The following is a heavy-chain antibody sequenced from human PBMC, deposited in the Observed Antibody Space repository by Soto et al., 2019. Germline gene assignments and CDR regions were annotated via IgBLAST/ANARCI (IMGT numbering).Heavy chain of an antibody. D-gene: IGHD2-8*02. CDR2: IYPADSDT. J-gene: IGHJ6*02. CDR1: GYIFTTYW. CDR3: ARRTGASGSRMDV. V-gene: IGHV5-51*01. Sequence: GESLKISCAGYGYIFTTYWIAWVRQMPVRGLEWMGLIYPADSDTRYSPSLQGQVTISADKSINTAYLQWSRLKAADTAMYYCARRTGASGSRMDVWGQGTPVTVSS.